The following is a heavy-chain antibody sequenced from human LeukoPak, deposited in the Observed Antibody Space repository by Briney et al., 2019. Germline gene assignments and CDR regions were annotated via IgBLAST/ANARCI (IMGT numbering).Heavy chain of an antibody. Sequence: SETLSLTCTVSGYSISSGYYWAWIRQSPGKGLEWIGTFYHSGTTYYNPSLRGRVTISVDTSKNQFSLKLSSVTAADTAVYYCARDCSGGSCSLDYWGQGTLVTVS. CDR1: GYSISSGYY. D-gene: IGHD2-15*01. CDR2: FYHSGTT. CDR3: ARDCSGGSCSLDY. V-gene: IGHV4-38-2*02. J-gene: IGHJ4*02.